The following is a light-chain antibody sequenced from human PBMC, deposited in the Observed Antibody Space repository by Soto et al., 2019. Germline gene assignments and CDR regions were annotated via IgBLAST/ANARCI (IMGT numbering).Light chain of an antibody. J-gene: IGKJ3*01. CDR2: GAS. CDR1: QSISGTF. CDR3: QQYYSYPLT. V-gene: IGKV3-20*01. Sequence: VLTQSPDTLSLPPGERATLSCRAGQSISGTFLNWYQQKPGQAPRLLIYGASNRATGTPDRFSGSGSGTDFTLTISRLEPEDFATYYCQQYYSYPLTFGPGTKVDIK.